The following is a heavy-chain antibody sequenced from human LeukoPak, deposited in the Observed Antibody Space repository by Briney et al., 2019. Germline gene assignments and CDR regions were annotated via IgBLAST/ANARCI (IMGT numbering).Heavy chain of an antibody. CDR3: ARLYIGGYSRSTNYNWFDP. J-gene: IGHJ5*02. CDR2: ISRSGST. Sequence: SETLSLTCAVYGGSFSGYYWTWIRQSPGKGLEWIGEISRSGSTNYNPSIKSRVTISVDTSKNQFSLNLTSVTAADTVVYYCARLYIGGYSRSTNYNWFDPWGQGTLVTVSS. D-gene: IGHD6-13*01. V-gene: IGHV4-34*01. CDR1: GGSFSGYY.